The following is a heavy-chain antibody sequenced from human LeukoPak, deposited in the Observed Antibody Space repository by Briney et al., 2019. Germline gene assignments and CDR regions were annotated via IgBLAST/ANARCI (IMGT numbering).Heavy chain of an antibody. CDR2: IYHSGST. J-gene: IGHJ4*02. CDR1: GGSISSGGYS. Sequence: SQTLSLTCAVSGGSISSGGYSWSWIRQPPGTGLEWIGYIYHSGSTYYNPSLKSRVTISVDRSKNQFSLKLSSVTAADTAVYYCARVRDGFDYWGQGTLVTVSS. V-gene: IGHV4-30-2*01. D-gene: IGHD5-24*01. CDR3: ARVRDGFDY.